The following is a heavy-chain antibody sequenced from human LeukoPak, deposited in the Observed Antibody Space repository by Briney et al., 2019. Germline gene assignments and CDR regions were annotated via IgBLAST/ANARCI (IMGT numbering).Heavy chain of an antibody. Sequence: GRSLRLSCAASGFTFDDYAMPWVRQAPGKGLEWVSGISWNSGSIGYADSVKGRFTISRDNAKNSLYLQMNSLRAEDTALYYCAVKQQLVGGYFDYWGQGTLVTVSS. J-gene: IGHJ4*02. D-gene: IGHD6-13*01. V-gene: IGHV3-9*01. CDR2: ISWNSGSI. CDR1: GFTFDDYA. CDR3: AVKQQLVGGYFDY.